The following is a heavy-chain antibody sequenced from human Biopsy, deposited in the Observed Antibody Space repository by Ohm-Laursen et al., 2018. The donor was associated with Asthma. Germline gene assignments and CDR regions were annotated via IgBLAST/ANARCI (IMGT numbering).Heavy chain of an antibody. CDR1: GLTFSDYW. V-gene: IGHV3-74*01. CDR2: VKGDGRRT. D-gene: IGHD2-2*01. Sequence: SLRLSCAASGLTFSDYWMHWVRQAPGKGLEWVSRVKGDGRRTSCADSVKGRFTISRDNAKNTLYLQMNSLRVEDTAVYYCARDGVVPDAMYYHYYYGLDVWGQGTTVTVSS. CDR3: ARDGVVPDAMYYHYYYGLDV. J-gene: IGHJ6*02.